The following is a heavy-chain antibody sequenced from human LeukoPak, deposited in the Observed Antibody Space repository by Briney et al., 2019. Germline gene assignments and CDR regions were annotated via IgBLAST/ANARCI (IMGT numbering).Heavy chain of an antibody. J-gene: IGHJ4*02. V-gene: IGHV4-34*01. D-gene: IGHD6-6*01. CDR3: AITIAAYDY. Sequence: PSETLSLTCAVYGGSFSGYYWSWIRQPPGKGLEWIGEINHSGSTNYNPSLKSRVTISVDTSENQFSLKLSSVTAADTAVYYCAITIAAYDYWGQGTLVTVSS. CDR2: INHSGST. CDR1: GGSFSGYY.